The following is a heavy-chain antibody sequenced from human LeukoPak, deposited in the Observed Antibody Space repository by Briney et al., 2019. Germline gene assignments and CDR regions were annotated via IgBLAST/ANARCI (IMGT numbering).Heavy chain of an antibody. V-gene: IGHV3-21*04. D-gene: IGHD4-23*01. CDR2: ISGSSKSI. Sequence: KSGGSLRLSCAASGFTFSSYSMNWVRQAPGKGLEWVSSISGSSKSIYYADSVRGRFTISRDNSKNTLYLQMNSLRAEDTAVYYCAKGLYGGGYNWFDPWGQGTLVTVSS. CDR3: AKGLYGGGYNWFDP. J-gene: IGHJ5*02. CDR1: GFTFSSYS.